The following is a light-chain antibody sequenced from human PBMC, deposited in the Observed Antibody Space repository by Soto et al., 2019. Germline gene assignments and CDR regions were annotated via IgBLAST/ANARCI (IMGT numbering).Light chain of an antibody. CDR3: QQTFTTPHT. CDR2: GAS. Sequence: DIQMTQSPLSLSASVGDRVAITCRSSLSINTNLNWIQQKPGKAPKVLIYGASSLQNGVPSRFSGSGYGTIFTLTISSLQPEDSATYYCQQTFTTPHTFGRGTHLEIK. J-gene: IGKJ2*01. V-gene: IGKV1-39*01. CDR1: LSINTN.